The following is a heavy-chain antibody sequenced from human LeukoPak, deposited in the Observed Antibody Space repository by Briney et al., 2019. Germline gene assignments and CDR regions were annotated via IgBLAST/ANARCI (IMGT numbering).Heavy chain of an antibody. D-gene: IGHD3-10*01. CDR3: ARASDAPILPYYYEMDV. CDR2: ISGSGGST. J-gene: IGHJ6*02. Sequence: GGSLRLSCAASGFTFSSYAMSWVRQAPGKGLEWVSAISGSGGSTYYADSVKGRFTISRDNSKNTLYLQMNSLRAEDTAVYYCARASDAPILPYYYEMDVWGHGTTVTVSS. V-gene: IGHV3-23*01. CDR1: GFTFSSYA.